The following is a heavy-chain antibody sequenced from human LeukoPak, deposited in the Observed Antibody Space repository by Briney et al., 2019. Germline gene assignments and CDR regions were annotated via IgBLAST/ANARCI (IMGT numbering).Heavy chain of an antibody. V-gene: IGHV4-39*01. D-gene: IGHD3-16*02. CDR2: IYYSGST. CDR3: ARVIAEVWFDP. Sequence: SETLSLTCTVSGGSISSSSYYWGWIRQPPGKGLEWIGSIYYSGSTYYNPSLKGRVTISVDTSKNQFSLKLSSVTAADTAVYYCARVIAEVWFDPWGQGTLVTVSS. CDR1: GGSISSSSYY. J-gene: IGHJ5*02.